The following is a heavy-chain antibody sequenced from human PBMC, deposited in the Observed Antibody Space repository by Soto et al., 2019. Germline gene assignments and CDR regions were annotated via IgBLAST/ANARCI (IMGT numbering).Heavy chain of an antibody. V-gene: IGHV1-2*04. CDR1: GYTFTGYY. CDR3: ARDGAIVVVPAAIRAPYGMDV. J-gene: IGHJ6*02. CDR2: INPNSGGT. Sequence: ASVKVSCKASGYTFTGYYMHWVRQAPGQGLEWMGWINPNSGGTNYAQKFQGWVTMTRDTSISTAYMELSRLGSDDTAVYYCARDGAIVVVPAAIRAPYGMDVWGQGTTVTVSS. D-gene: IGHD2-2*02.